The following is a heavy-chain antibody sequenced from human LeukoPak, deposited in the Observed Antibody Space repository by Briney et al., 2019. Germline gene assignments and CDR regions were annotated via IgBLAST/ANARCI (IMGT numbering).Heavy chain of an antibody. Sequence: GASVKVSCKASGYTFTSYAMHWVRQAPGQRLEWMGWINAGNGNTKYSQKFQGRVTITRDTSASTAYMELSSLRSEDTAVYYCARLQQWLISFDYWGQGTLVTVSS. CDR3: ARLQQWLISFDY. D-gene: IGHD6-19*01. CDR1: GYTFTSYA. CDR2: INAGNGNT. J-gene: IGHJ4*02. V-gene: IGHV1-3*01.